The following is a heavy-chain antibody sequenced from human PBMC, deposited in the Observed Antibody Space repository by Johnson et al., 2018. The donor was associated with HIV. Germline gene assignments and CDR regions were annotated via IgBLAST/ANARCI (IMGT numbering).Heavy chain of an antibody. V-gene: IGHV3-NL1*01. CDR1: GFTFSSYG. D-gene: IGHD3-10*01. Sequence: QVQLVESGGGVVKPGGSLRLSCSASGFTFSSYGMHWVRQAPGKGLAWVATVSGGGGITYYADSVKGRFSISRDNSKNTLYLQMNSLRAEDTAVYYCARDRVWFGELYAFDIWGQGTMVTVSS. J-gene: IGHJ3*02. CDR2: VSGGGGIT. CDR3: ARDRVWFGELYAFDI.